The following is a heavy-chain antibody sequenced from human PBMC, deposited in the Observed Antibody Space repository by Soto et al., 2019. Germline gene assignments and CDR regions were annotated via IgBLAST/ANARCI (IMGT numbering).Heavy chain of an antibody. J-gene: IGHJ4*02. D-gene: IGHD2-2*01. CDR3: VTDRLV. CDR2: IKSKTDGGTT. V-gene: IGHV3-15*01. CDR1: GFTFTNAW. Sequence: EVQLVEAGGGLGKPGGSLRLSCAASGFTFTNAWMNWVRQAPGKGLESIGRIKSKTDGGTTDYTAPVKGRFIISRDDSKNTLFLQMSSLQIEDKAVYYCVTDRLVWGQGTLVTVFS.